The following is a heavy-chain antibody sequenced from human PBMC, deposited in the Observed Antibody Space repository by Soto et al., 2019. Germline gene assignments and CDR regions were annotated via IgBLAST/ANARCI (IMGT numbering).Heavy chain of an antibody. D-gene: IGHD3-22*01. V-gene: IGHV1-69*12. CDR3: ARDLGSGYERGDY. Sequence: QVQLVQSGGEVKKPGSSVKVSCKDSGDTFTNHVFNWVRQAPGQGLEWMGGIISLFGTPHYAQRFQGRVTITADESTATIYMQLSSLRSEDTAVYYCARDLGSGYERGDYWGQGTLVTVSS. CDR2: IISLFGTP. CDR1: GDTFTNHV. J-gene: IGHJ4*02.